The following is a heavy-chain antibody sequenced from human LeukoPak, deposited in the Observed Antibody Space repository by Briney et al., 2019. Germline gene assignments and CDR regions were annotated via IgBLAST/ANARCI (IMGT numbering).Heavy chain of an antibody. J-gene: IGHJ6*03. V-gene: IGHV1-69*13. CDR3: ARAGGVDTAMVNYYYYMDV. D-gene: IGHD5-18*01. Sequence: GASVKVSFKASGCTFSSYAISWVRQAPGQGLEWMGGIIPIFGTANYAQKFQGRVTITADESTSTAYMELSSLRSEDTAVYYCARAGGVDTAMVNYYYYMDVWGKGTTVTISS. CDR1: GCTFSSYA. CDR2: IIPIFGTA.